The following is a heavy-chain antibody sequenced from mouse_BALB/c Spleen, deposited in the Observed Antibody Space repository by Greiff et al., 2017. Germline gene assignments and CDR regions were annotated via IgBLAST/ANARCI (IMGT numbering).Heavy chain of an antibody. D-gene: IGHD1-1*01. J-gene: IGHJ2*01. CDR2: IYPSDSYT. Sequence: QVQLQQPGAELVRPGASVKLSCKASGYTFTSYWINWVKQRPGQGLEWIGNIYPSDSYTNYNQKFKDKATLTVDKSSSTAYMQLSSPTSEDSAVYYCTRSGYYGSSLYLDYWGQGTTLTVSS. CDR1: GYTFTSYW. V-gene: IGHV1-69*02. CDR3: TRSGYYGSSLYLDY.